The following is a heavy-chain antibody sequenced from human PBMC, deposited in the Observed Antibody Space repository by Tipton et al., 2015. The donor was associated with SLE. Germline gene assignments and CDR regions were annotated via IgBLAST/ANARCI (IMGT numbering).Heavy chain of an antibody. CDR3: ARRVGIAAAGDGAFDI. CDR1: GGSFSGYY. J-gene: IGHJ3*02. Sequence: TLSLTCAVYGGSFSGYYWSWFRHPPGKGLEWIGEINHSGSTNYNPSLKSRVTISLDTSKNQFSLKLTSVTAADTAVYYCARRVGIAAAGDGAFDIWGQGTMVTVSS. CDR2: INHSGST. V-gene: IGHV4-34*01. D-gene: IGHD6-13*01.